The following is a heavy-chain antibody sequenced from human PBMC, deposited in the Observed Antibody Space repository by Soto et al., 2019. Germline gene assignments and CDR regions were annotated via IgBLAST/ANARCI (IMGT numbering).Heavy chain of an antibody. J-gene: IGHJ3*02. CDR1: GFTFSSYG. V-gene: IGHV3-30*18. D-gene: IGHD1-26*01. Sequence: PGGSLRLSCAASGFTFSSYGMHWVRQAPGKGLEWVAVISYDGSNKYYADSVKGRFTISRDNSKNTLYLQMNSLRAEDTAVYYCAKGMVVQWELLDIWGQGTMVTVSS. CDR2: ISYDGSNK. CDR3: AKGMVVQWELLDI.